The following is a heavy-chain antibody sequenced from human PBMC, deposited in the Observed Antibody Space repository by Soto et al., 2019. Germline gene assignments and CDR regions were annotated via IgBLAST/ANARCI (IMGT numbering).Heavy chain of an antibody. V-gene: IGHV1-2*02. D-gene: IGHD4-17*01. CDR3: ARDLGYGGNSGAFDV. CDR2: INPNRGGT. CDR1: GYTFTNYY. J-gene: IGHJ3*01. Sequence: QVQLVQSGAEVKKPGASVKVSCEASGYTFTNYYIHWVRQARGQGLEWMGWINPNRGGTNFAQKFQGRVSMTRDTSITKAYMELNRLTSDDTAVYYCARDLGYGGNSGAFDVWGQGTMITVSS.